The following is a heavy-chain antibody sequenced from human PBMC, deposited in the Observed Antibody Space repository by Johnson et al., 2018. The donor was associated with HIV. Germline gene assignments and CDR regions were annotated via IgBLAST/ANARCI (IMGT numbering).Heavy chain of an antibody. V-gene: IGHV3-30*04. CDR3: ARKFPDAFDI. CDR1: GFTFSSYA. Sequence: QVQLVESGGGVVQPGRSLRLSCAASGFTFSSYAMHWVRQAPGKGLEWVGRIKSKTDGGTTDYAAPVKGRFTISRDNAKNSLYLQMNSLRAEDTAVYYCARKFPDAFDIWGQGTMVTVSS. J-gene: IGHJ3*02. CDR2: KSKTDGGTT.